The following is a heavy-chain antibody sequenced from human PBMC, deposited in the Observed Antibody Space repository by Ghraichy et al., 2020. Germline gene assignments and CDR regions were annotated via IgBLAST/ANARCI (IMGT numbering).Heavy chain of an antibody. V-gene: IGHV3-74*01. J-gene: IGHJ5*02. CDR2: INSDGSST. Sequence: GGSLRLSCAASGFTFSSYWMHWVRQAPGKGLVWVSRINSDGSSTSYADSVKGRFTISRDNAKNTLYLQMNSLRAEDTAVYYCARDPGWDSPVGWFDPWGQGTLVTVSS. CDR3: ARDPGWDSPVGWFDP. D-gene: IGHD1-26*01. CDR1: GFTFSSYW.